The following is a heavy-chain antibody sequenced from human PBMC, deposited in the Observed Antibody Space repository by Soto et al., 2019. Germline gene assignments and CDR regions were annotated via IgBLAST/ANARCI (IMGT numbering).Heavy chain of an antibody. J-gene: IGHJ6*02. CDR1: GFTFSSYA. D-gene: IGHD6-13*01. V-gene: IGHV3-23*01. CDR2: ISGSGGST. CDR3: AKDSSSSASYGLDV. Sequence: GGSLRLSCAASGFTFSSYAMSWVRQAPGKGLEWVSAISGSGGSTYYADSAKGRFTISRDNSRKTLYLQMNSLTVEETAVYYCAKDSSSSASYGLDVWGQGTTVTVSS.